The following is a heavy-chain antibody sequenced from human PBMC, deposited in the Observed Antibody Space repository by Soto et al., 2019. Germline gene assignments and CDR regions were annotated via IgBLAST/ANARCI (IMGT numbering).Heavy chain of an antibody. J-gene: IGHJ6*02. D-gene: IGHD3-22*01. CDR2: IYYSGST. Sequence: SETLSLTCTVSGGSISSSSYYWGWIRQPPGKGLEWIGSIYYSGSTNYNPSLKSRVTISVDTSKNQFSLKLSSVTAADTAVYYCARGCIPIYYYDSSGYYWGVRRRAGGMDVWGQGTTVTVSS. V-gene: IGHV4-39*07. CDR3: ARGCIPIYYYDSSGYYWGVRRRAGGMDV. CDR1: GGSISSSSYY.